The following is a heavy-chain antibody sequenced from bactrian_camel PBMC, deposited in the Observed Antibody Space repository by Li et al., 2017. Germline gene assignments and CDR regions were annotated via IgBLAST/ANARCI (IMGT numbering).Heavy chain of an antibody. CDR1: VSTYSNNC. J-gene: IGHJ4*01. D-gene: IGHD5*01. CDR3: APDSSPQMGCY. Sequence: HVQLVESGGGSVQAGESLRLSCEASVSTYSNNCMGWFRQAPGHDREGVAVIHTGVGFTSVADSVKGRFTISRDNAENTLYLQLNSLKTEDTAIYYCAPDSSPQMGCYWTPGTQVTVS. CDR2: IHTGVGFT. V-gene: IGHV3S1*01.